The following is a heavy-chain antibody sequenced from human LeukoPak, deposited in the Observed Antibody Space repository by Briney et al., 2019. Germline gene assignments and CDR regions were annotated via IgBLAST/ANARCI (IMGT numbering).Heavy chain of an antibody. CDR2: ISSSSGAI. Sequence: GGSLRLSCAASEFTFSSYSMNWVRQAPGKGLEWVSYISSSSGAIFYADSVKGRFTISRDNAKSSLYLQMNSLRAKDTAVYYCARTIAARQGDFDYWGQGTLVTVSS. J-gene: IGHJ4*02. CDR1: EFTFSSYS. D-gene: IGHD6-6*01. CDR3: ARTIAARQGDFDY. V-gene: IGHV3-48*01.